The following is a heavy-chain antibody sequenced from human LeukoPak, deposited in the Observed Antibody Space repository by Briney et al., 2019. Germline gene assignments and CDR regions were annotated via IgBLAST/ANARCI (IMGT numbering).Heavy chain of an antibody. Sequence: PGGSLRLSCAASGFTFSSYAMHWVRQAPGKGLEWVAVISYDGSNKYYADSVKGRFTISRDNSKNTLYLQMNSLRAEDTAVYYCLLLWFGELRYSFDYWGQGTLVTVPS. CDR3: LLLWFGELRYSFDY. CDR1: GFTFSSYA. D-gene: IGHD3-10*01. V-gene: IGHV3-30-3*01. CDR2: ISYDGSNK. J-gene: IGHJ4*02.